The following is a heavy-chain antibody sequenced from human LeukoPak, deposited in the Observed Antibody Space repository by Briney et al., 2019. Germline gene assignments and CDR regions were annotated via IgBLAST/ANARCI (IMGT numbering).Heavy chain of an antibody. CDR3: ARGQGWNPEAVTNAFDI. D-gene: IGHD1-1*01. CDR2: ISSSSSYI. Sequence: GGSLRLSCAASGFTFSSYSTNWVRQAPGKGLEWVSSISSSSSYIYYADSVKGRFTISRDNAKNSLYLQMNSLRAEDTAVYYCARGQGWNPEAVTNAFDIWGQGTMVTVSS. J-gene: IGHJ3*02. CDR1: GFTFSSYS. V-gene: IGHV3-21*01.